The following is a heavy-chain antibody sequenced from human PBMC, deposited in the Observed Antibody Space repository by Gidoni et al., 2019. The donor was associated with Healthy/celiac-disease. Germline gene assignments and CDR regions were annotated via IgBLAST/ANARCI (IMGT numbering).Heavy chain of an antibody. CDR1: GFTFDDYA. CDR3: AKDNDYGITRDAFDI. J-gene: IGHJ3*02. D-gene: IGHD4-17*01. V-gene: IGHV3-9*01. Sequence: EVQLVESGGGLVQPGRSLRLSCAASGFTFDDYAMHWVRPAPGKGLEWVSGISWNSGSIGYADSVKGRFTISRDNAKNSLYLQMNSLRAEDTALYYCAKDNDYGITRDAFDIWGQGTMVTVSS. CDR2: ISWNSGSI.